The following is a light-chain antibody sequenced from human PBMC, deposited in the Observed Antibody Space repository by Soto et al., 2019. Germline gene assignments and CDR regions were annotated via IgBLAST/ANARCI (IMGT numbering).Light chain of an antibody. Sequence: QSALTQPPSASGSPGQSVTISCTGTSSDVGGYNYVSWYQQHPGKAPKLMIYEVSERPSGVPDRFSGSKSSNTASLTVSGLQAEDEADYYCSSYAGSNNFVFGTGTEV. J-gene: IGLJ1*01. CDR2: EVS. V-gene: IGLV2-8*01. CDR1: SSDVGGYNY. CDR3: SSYAGSNNFV.